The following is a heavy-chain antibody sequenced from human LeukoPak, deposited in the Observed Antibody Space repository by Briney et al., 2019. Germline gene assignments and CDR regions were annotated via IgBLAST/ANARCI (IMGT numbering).Heavy chain of an antibody. CDR1: GFIFSSHG. Sequence: GGSLRLSCAASGFIFSSHGMHWVRQAPGKGLEWVAVISYDGSKKYYADSVKGRFTISRDNSKNTLYLQMNSLRVEDTAVYYCAKGDYYDVLTGRQNWFGPWGQGTLVTVSS. CDR3: AKGDYYDVLTGRQNWFGP. V-gene: IGHV3-30*18. J-gene: IGHJ5*02. CDR2: ISYDGSKK. D-gene: IGHD3-9*01.